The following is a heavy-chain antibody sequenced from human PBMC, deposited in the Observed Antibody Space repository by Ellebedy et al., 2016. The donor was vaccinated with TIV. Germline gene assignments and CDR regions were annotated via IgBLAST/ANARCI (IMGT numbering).Heavy chain of an antibody. V-gene: IGHV3-23*01. CDR2: IISSGGST. D-gene: IGHD6-19*01. Sequence: GESLKISCAASGFTFSTYAMSWVRQAPGKGLEWVSVIISSGGSTYYADSVKGRFTISRDNSKNTLYLQMNSLRAEDTAVYYCARDQSWEQWLPLWGQGTLVTVSS. J-gene: IGHJ4*02. CDR3: ARDQSWEQWLPL. CDR1: GFTFSTYA.